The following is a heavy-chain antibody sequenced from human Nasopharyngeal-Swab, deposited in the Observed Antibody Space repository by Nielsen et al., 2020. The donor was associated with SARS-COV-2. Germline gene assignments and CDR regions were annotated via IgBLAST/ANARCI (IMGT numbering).Heavy chain of an antibody. CDR3: ARGRRERAPRYYYYGMDV. CDR2: INPSGST. CDR1: GGSISSYY. J-gene: IGHJ6*02. Sequence: SETLSLTCTVSGGSISSYYWSWIRHSPGEGLEWIGEINPSGSTDYNPSLKSRVSMSVDTSKNQVFLKLRSVTAADTGLYYCARGRRERAPRYYYYGMDVWGQGTTVTVS. V-gene: IGHV4-34*01. D-gene: IGHD1-1*01.